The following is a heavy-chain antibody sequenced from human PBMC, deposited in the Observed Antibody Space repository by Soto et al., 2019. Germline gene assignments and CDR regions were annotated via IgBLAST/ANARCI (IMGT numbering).Heavy chain of an antibody. D-gene: IGHD4-17*01. CDR2: IYPGDSDT. CDR1: GYSFTSYW. Sequence: PVESLKISCNGSGYSFTSYWIGWVRQMPWKGLEWMGIIYPGDSDTRYSPSFQGQVTISADKSISTAYLQWSSLKASDTAMYYCARVTTVVTPVDYYYYGMDVWGQGTTVTVSS. CDR3: ARVTTVVTPVDYYYYGMDV. V-gene: IGHV5-51*01. J-gene: IGHJ6*02.